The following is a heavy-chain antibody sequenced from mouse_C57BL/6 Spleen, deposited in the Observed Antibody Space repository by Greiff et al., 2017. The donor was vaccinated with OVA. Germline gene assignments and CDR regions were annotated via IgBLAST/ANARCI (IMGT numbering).Heavy chain of an antibody. CDR3: ARSRDYDGGDAMDY. D-gene: IGHD2-4*01. Sequence: QVHVKQPGAELVKPGASVKMSCKASGYTFTSYWITWVKQRPGQGLEWIGDIYPGSGCTNYHEKFKSKATLTVDTASSTAYMQLSRLTSEDSAVYYCARSRDYDGGDAMDYWGQGTSVTVSS. J-gene: IGHJ4*01. CDR1: GYTFTSYW. V-gene: IGHV1-55*01. CDR2: IYPGSGCT.